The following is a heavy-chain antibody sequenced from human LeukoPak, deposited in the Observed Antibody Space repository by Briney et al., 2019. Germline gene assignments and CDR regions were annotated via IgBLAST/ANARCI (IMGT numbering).Heavy chain of an antibody. J-gene: IGHJ4*02. CDR3: ARGDYYGSGSYGFKYFDY. Sequence: SETLSLTCGVYGGSFSGYYWSWIRQHPGKGLEWIGYIYYSGSTYYNPSLKSRVTISVDTSKNQFSLKLSSVTAADTAVYYCARGDYYGSGSYGFKYFDYWGQGTLVTVSS. CDR2: IYYSGST. CDR1: GGSFSGYY. V-gene: IGHV4-31*11. D-gene: IGHD3-10*01.